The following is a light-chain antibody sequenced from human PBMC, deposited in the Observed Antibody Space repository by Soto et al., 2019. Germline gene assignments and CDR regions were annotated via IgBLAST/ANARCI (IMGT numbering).Light chain of an antibody. CDR2: GAS. CDR1: QSVSSSF. V-gene: IGKV3-20*01. Sequence: EIQLTQSPDTLSFSTGDRVTLSCRASQSVSSSFLAWYQQKPGKAPRLLIYGASSRQSGVPARFSGSGSGTDFTLTISRLEPEDFAVYYCQQYGSSPFTFGEGTKVDIK. J-gene: IGKJ4*02. CDR3: QQYGSSPFT.